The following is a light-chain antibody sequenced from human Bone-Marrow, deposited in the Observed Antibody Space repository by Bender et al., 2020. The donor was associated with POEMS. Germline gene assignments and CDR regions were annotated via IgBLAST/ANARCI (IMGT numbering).Light chain of an antibody. V-gene: IGLV3-21*02. CDR3: QVWDSSSDPPWV. CDR1: KLGDKS. J-gene: IGLJ3*02. CDR2: DDY. Sequence: SVATGQTAAISCGGAKLGDKSVHWYQHKPGQAPVLVVHDDYDRPSGIPERFAGSNSGNTATLTITRVEAGDEGDYYCQVWDSSSDPPWVFGGGTRLTVL.